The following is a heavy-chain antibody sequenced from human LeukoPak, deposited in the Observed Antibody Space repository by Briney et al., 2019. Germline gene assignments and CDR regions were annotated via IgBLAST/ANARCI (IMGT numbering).Heavy chain of an antibody. CDR1: GGSISSSSYY. J-gene: IGHJ3*02. Sequence: SETLSLTCTVSGGSISSSSYYWGWIRQPPGKGLEWIGEINHSGSTNYNPSLRSRVTISVDKSKNQFSPKLTSVTAADTAVYYCAREYRGYSYGYLKLGAFDIWGQGTMVTVSS. CDR2: INHSGST. D-gene: IGHD5-18*01. CDR3: AREYRGYSYGYLKLGAFDI. V-gene: IGHV4-39*07.